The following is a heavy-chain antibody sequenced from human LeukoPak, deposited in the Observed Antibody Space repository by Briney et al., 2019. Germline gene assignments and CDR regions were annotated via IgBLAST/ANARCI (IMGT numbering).Heavy chain of an antibody. CDR3: ARHKKDSYDSSGYHGGFDY. CDR2: IYYSGST. D-gene: IGHD3-22*01. Sequence: TSETLSLTCTVSGGSISSSTYYWAWIRQPPGKGLEWTGSIYYSGSTYYNPSLKSRVTISVDTSKNQFSLKLSSVTAADTAMYYCARHKKDSYDSSGYHGGFDYWGQGTLVTVSS. CDR1: GGSISSSTYY. J-gene: IGHJ4*02. V-gene: IGHV4-39*01.